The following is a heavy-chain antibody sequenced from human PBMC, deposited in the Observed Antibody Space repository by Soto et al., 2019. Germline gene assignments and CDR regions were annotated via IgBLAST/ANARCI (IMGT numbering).Heavy chain of an antibody. CDR2: IWYDGSNK. CDR1: GFTFSSYG. D-gene: IGHD3-10*01. CDR3: ARDIVGLNYYGSGSFDY. Sequence: QVQLVESGGGVVQPGRSLRLSCAASGFTFSSYGMHWVRQAPGKGLEWVAVIWYDGSNKYYADSVKGRFTISRDNSRNTLYLQMNSLRAEDTAVYYCARDIVGLNYYGSGSFDYWGQGTLVTVSS. V-gene: IGHV3-33*01. J-gene: IGHJ4*02.